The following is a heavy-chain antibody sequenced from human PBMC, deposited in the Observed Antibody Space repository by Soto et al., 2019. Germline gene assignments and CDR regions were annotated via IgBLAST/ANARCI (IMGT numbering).Heavy chain of an antibody. CDR1: GFTFSSYG. CDR3: ARVNSSGWYYFDY. Sequence: SLRLSCAASGFTFSSYGMHWVRQAPGKGLEWVAVIWYDGSNKYYTDSVKGRFTISRDNSKNTLYLQMNSLRAEDTAVYYCARVNSSGWYYFDYWGQGTLVTVSS. D-gene: IGHD6-19*01. CDR2: IWYDGSNK. V-gene: IGHV3-33*01. J-gene: IGHJ4*02.